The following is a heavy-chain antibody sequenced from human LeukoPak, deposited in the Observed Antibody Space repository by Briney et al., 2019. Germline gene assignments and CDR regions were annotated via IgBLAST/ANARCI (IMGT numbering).Heavy chain of an antibody. Sequence: PSETLSLTCTVSGGSMSDYYWSWIRQPAGKGLEWIGNIFYSGSTYYSPSLRSRVTISLDTSRNQFSLKLNSVTAADTAVYYCAKSNGYGLVDIWGQGTMVTVSS. CDR3: AKSNGYGLVDI. CDR2: IFYSGST. CDR1: GGSMSDYY. D-gene: IGHD3-10*01. V-gene: IGHV4-59*12. J-gene: IGHJ3*02.